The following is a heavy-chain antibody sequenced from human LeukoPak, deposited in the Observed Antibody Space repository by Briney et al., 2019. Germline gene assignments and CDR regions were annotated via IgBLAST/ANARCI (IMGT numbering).Heavy chain of an antibody. CDR3: ARRGSSEYSSSSWKRRYFDY. J-gene: IGHJ4*02. CDR2: INHSGST. D-gene: IGHD6-6*01. CDR1: GGSISGYY. V-gene: IGHV4-34*01. Sequence: KPSETLSLTCTVSGGSISGYYWSWIRQPPGKGLEWIGEINHSGSTNYNPSLKSRVTISVDTSKNQFSLKLSSVTAADTAVYYCARRGSSEYSSSSWKRRYFDYWGQGTLVTVSS.